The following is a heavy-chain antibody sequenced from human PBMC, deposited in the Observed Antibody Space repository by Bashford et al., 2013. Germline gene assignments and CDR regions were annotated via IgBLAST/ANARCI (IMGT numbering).Heavy chain of an antibody. CDR3: ARRINSGYEFDV. CDR2: VYFTAAT. D-gene: IGHD5-12*01. V-gene: IGHV4-39*01. J-gene: IGHJ1*01. Sequence: WIRQPPGKTLEWLGSVYFTAATYYNPSLTSRLTLSIDTSLNQFSLNLRSVTTADTAVYYCARRINSGYEFDVWGQGTLVTVSS.